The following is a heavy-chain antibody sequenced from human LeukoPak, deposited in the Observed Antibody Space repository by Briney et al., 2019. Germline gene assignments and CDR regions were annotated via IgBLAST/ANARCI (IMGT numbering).Heavy chain of an antibody. Sequence: SETLSLTCTVSGGSISSSDYYWGWIRQPPGKGLEWIGSMYYSGNTDYNPSLKSRVTISVDTSKNQFSLKVNSVTAADTAVYYCARTLGWASSRYPFDGWGQGTLVTVSS. V-gene: IGHV4-39*01. CDR2: MYYSGNT. J-gene: IGHJ4*02. CDR1: GGSISSSDYY. CDR3: ARTLGWASSRYPFDG. D-gene: IGHD3-16*02.